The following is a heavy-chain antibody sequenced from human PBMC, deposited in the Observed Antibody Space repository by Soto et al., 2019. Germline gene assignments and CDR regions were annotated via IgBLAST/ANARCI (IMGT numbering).Heavy chain of an antibody. Sequence: SQTLSLTCAISGDSVSSNSAAWNWIRQSPSRGLEWLGRTYYRSKRYNDYAVSVKRRIIINPETSKNQFSLQLNSGTPEDTAVYYCAREAGSKNAFDIWGQGTMVTVSS. V-gene: IGHV6-1*01. CDR2: TYYRSKRYN. D-gene: IGHD6-19*01. CDR1: GDSVSSNSAA. J-gene: IGHJ3*02. CDR3: AREAGSKNAFDI.